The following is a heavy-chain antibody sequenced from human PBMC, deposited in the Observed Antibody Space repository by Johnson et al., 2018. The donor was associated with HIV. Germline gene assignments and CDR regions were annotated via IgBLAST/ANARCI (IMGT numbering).Heavy chain of an antibody. CDR3: SRGYYYDSNDAFDI. V-gene: IGHV3-33*01. Sequence: QVQLVESGGGVVQPGRSLRLSCAASGFNFSSYGMPWVRQAPGKGLEWVAVIWYDGSNKYYADSVKGRFTISRDNSQNTPSLQMNSLRPADTAVYYCSRGYYYDSNDAFDIWGQGTMVTVSS. CDR2: IWYDGSNK. D-gene: IGHD3-22*01. J-gene: IGHJ3*02. CDR1: GFNFSSYG.